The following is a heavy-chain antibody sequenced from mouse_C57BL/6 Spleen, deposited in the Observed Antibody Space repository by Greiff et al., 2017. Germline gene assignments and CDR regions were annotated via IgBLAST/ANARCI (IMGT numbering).Heavy chain of an antibody. CDR2: IDPSDSYT. CDR3: ARGDSNYVLAWFAY. J-gene: IGHJ3*01. D-gene: IGHD2-5*01. Sequence: VQLQQPGAELVMPGASVKLSCKASGYTFTSYWMHWVTQRPGQGLEWIGEIDPSDSYTNYNQKFTGKSTLTVDKSSSTAYMQLSSLTSEDSAVYYCARGDSNYVLAWFAYWGQGTLVTVSA. V-gene: IGHV1-69*01. CDR1: GYTFTSYW.